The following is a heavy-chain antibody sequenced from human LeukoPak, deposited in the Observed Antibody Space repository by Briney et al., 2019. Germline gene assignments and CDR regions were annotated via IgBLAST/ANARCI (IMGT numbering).Heavy chain of an antibody. CDR2: ISAYNGNT. J-gene: IGHJ5*02. V-gene: IGHV1-18*01. Sequence: ASVKVSCKASGYTFTSYGISWVRQAPGQGLEWMGWISAYNGNTNYAQKLQGRVTMTTDTSTSTAYMELRSLRSDDTAVYYCARDPAGYGDYAWFDPWGQGTLVTVSS. CDR3: ARDPAGYGDYAWFDP. CDR1: GYTFTSYG. D-gene: IGHD4-17*01.